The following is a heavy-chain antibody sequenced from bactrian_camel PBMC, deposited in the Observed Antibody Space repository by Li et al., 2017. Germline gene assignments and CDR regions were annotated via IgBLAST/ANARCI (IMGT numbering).Heavy chain of an antibody. CDR3: AAGAPGITFGGGWHREVVDFGY. Sequence: HVQLVECGGGSVQAGGSLRLSCEASDSSSNCMGWFRQAGKAREWVASIYDTGSGSRDTVYADSVKGRFTISLDSAKNTLYLQMNSLKPEDTAMYYCAAGAPGITFGGGWHREVVDFGYRGQGTQVTVS. J-gene: IGHJ6*01. CDR2: IYDTGSGSRDT. D-gene: IGHD6*01. CDR1: DSSSNC. V-gene: IGHV3S54*01.